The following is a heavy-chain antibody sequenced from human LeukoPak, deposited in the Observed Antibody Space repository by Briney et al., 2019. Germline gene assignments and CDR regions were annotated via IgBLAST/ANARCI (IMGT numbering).Heavy chain of an antibody. D-gene: IGHD1-26*01. CDR3: ARERNRWEPRRGFDY. CDR1: GGSFSGYY. Sequence: SETLSLTCAVYGGSFSGYYWGWIRQPPGKGLEWIGEINHSGSTNYNPSLKSRVTISVDTSKNQFSLKLSSVTAADTAVYYCARERNRWEPRRGFDYWGQGTLVTVSS. V-gene: IGHV4-34*01. J-gene: IGHJ4*02. CDR2: INHSGST.